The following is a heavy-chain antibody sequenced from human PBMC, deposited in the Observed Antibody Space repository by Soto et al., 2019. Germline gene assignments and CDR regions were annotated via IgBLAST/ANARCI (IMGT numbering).Heavy chain of an antibody. CDR2: ISSNSAYI. Sequence: GGSLRLSCAASGFTFRSFTMNWVRQAPGKGLEWVSTISSNSAYIYYTDALRGRFTTSRDNAKNSLHLQMNSLRAEDTAVYYCTRDASRDSSARGWFDPWGPGTLVNVSS. D-gene: IGHD6-13*01. J-gene: IGHJ5*02. CDR1: GFTFRSFT. CDR3: TRDASRDSSARGWFDP. V-gene: IGHV3-21*01.